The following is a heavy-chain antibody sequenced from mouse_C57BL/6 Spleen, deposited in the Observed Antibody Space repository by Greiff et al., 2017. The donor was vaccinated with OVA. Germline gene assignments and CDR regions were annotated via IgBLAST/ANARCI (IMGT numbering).Heavy chain of an antibody. CDR3: ARSVYYGNSYWYFDV. J-gene: IGHJ1*03. D-gene: IGHD2-1*01. Sequence: QVQLKQPGAELVKPGASVKLSCKASGYTFTSYWMHWVKQRPGRGLEWIGRIDPNSGGTKYNEKFKSKATLTVDKPSSTAYMQLSSLTSEDSAVYYCARSVYYGNSYWYFDVWGTGTTVTVSS. CDR1: GYTFTSYW. CDR2: IDPNSGGT. V-gene: IGHV1-72*01.